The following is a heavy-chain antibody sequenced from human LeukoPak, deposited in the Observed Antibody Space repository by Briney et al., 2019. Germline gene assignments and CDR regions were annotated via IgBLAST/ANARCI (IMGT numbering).Heavy chain of an antibody. CDR1: GYIFTSYY. V-gene: IGHV1-46*01. CDR3: AREFPGERYYYGMDV. J-gene: IGHJ6*02. Sequence: GASVKVSCKASGYIFTSYYMHWVRQAPGQGLEWMGIINPSGGSTSYAQKFQGRVTMTRDTSTSTVYMELSSLRSEDTAVYYCAREFPGERYYYGMDVWGQGTLVTVSS. CDR2: INPSGGST. D-gene: IGHD3-10*01.